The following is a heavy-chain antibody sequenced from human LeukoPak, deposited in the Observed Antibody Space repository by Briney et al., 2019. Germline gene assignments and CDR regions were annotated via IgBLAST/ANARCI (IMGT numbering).Heavy chain of an antibody. CDR3: ARPRYNWNDEGSYYFDY. CDR1: GYDFTTYW. Sequence: GESLKISCKGSGYDFTTYWIAWVRQMPGKGLEWMGIIYPGDSDTRYNPSFQGQVTISADKSISTAYLQWSSLKASDTAMYYCARPRYNWNDEGSYYFDYWGQGTLVTVSS. V-gene: IGHV5-51*01. CDR2: IYPGDSDT. J-gene: IGHJ4*02. D-gene: IGHD1-1*01.